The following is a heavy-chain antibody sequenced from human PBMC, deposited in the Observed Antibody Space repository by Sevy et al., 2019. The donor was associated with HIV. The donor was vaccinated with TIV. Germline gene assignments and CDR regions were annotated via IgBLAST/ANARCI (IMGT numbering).Heavy chain of an antibody. D-gene: IGHD6-19*01. CDR3: ARVGWSGALAFDI. V-gene: IGHV1-2*02. J-gene: IGHJ3*02. CDR1: GYTFTGYY. CDR2: INPNSGGT. Sequence: ASVKVSCKASGYTFTGYYMHRVRQAPGQGLEWMGWINPNSGGTNYAQKFQGRVTMTRDTSISTAYMELSRLRSDDTAVYYCARVGWSGALAFDIWGQGTMVTVSS.